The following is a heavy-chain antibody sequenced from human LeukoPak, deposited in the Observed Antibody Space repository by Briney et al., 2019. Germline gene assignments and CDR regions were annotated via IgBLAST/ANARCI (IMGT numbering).Heavy chain of an antibody. CDR3: ATLAPSITIFGVVHDY. J-gene: IGHJ4*02. CDR2: IRYDGSNK. Sequence: PGGSLRLSCAASGFTFSSYGMHWVRQAPGKGLEWVAFIRYDGSNKYYADSVKGRFTISRDNSKNTLYLQMNSPRAEDTAVYYCATLAPSITIFGVVHDYWGQGTLVTVSS. D-gene: IGHD3-3*01. CDR1: GFTFSSYG. V-gene: IGHV3-30*02.